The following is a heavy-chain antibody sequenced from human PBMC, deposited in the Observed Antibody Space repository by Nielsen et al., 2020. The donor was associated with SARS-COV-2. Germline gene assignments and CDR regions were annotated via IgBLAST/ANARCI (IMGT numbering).Heavy chain of an antibody. Sequence: GGSLTLSCPASGSTFSAYAIIWVRQAAGKGLEWVSAVSGNVARNTYYADSVKGRFTISRDNSQNTLYLKMNGVRAEDTAIYYCARDGRIGYGVDLDYWGQGTTVTVSS. J-gene: IGHJ4*02. CDR3: ARDGRIGYGVDLDY. V-gene: IGHV3-23*01. D-gene: IGHD5-12*01. CDR2: VSGNVARNT. CDR1: GSTFSAYA.